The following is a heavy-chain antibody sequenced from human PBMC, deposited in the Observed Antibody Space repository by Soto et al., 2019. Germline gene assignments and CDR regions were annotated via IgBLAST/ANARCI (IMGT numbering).Heavy chain of an antibody. CDR2: IIPIFGTA. Sequence: QVQLVQSGAEVKKPGSSVKVSCKASGGIFSSYAISWVRQAPGQGLEWMGGIIPIFGTANYAQKFQGRVTITADESTSTAYMELSSLRSEDTAVYYYVHEGRAAAATVPDIDYWGQGTLVTVSS. J-gene: IGHJ4*02. V-gene: IGHV1-69*01. CDR3: VHEGRAAAATVPDIDY. D-gene: IGHD6-13*01. CDR1: GGIFSSYA.